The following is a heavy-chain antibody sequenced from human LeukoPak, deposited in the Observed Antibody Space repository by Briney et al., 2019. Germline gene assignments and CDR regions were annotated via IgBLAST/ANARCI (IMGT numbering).Heavy chain of an antibody. V-gene: IGHV3-74*01. D-gene: IGHD1-26*01. CDR1: GLTFSSYW. J-gene: IGHJ4*02. CDR3: ARVGASGSYPNDY. CDR2: INSDGSST. Sequence: GGSLRLSCAASGLTFSSYWMHWVRQAPGKGLVWVSRINSDGSSTSYADSVKGRFTISRDNAKNTLYLQMNSLRAEDTAVYYCARVGASGSYPNDYWGQGTLVTVSS.